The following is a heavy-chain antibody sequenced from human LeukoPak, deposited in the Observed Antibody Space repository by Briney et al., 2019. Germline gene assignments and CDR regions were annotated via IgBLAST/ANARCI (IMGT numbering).Heavy chain of an antibody. Sequence: GGSLRLSCAASGFTFSYHAIHWVRQAAGKGLEWVSLISGSGGGTYYADSVKGRFTISRDNSKNTLYLQLNSLRVEDTAVYYCAKNRGAGSHYYYHMNVWGKGTTVTVSS. D-gene: IGHD1-26*01. CDR2: ISGSGGGT. CDR3: AKNRGAGSHYYYHMNV. CDR1: GFTFSYHA. V-gene: IGHV3-23*01. J-gene: IGHJ6*03.